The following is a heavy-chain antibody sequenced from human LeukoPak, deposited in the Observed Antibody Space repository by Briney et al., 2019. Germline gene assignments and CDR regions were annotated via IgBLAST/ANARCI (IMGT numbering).Heavy chain of an antibody. J-gene: IGHJ6*02. D-gene: IGHD6-13*01. Sequence: PGGSLRLSCAASGFTFDDYAMHWVRQAPGKGLEWVSGISWNSGSIGYADSVKGRFTISRDNAKNSLYLQMNSLRAEDTALYYCAKGTAAAGPYYYYYGMDVWGQGTTVTVSS. CDR1: GFTFDDYA. CDR3: AKGTAAAGPYYYYYGMDV. CDR2: ISWNSGSI. V-gene: IGHV3-9*01.